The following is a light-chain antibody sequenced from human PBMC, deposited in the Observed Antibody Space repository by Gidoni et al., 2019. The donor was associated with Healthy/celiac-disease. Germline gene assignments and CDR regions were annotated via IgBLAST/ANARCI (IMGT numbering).Light chain of an antibody. CDR1: QGISSY. V-gene: IGKV1-8*01. CDR3: QQYYSYPWT. CDR2: AAS. Sequence: AIRLTHSPSSFSASTGDRVTITCRASQGISSYLAWYQQKPGKAPKLLIYAASTLQSGVPSSFSGSGSGTDFTLTISCLQSEDFATYYCQQYYSYPWTFGQGTKVEIK. J-gene: IGKJ1*01.